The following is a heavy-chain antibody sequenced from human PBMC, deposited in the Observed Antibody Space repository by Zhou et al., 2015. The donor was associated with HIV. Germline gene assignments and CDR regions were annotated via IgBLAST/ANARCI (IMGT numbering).Heavy chain of an antibody. Sequence: QVQLVQSGAEVKKPGSSVKVSCKASGGTFSSYAISWVRQAPGQGLEWMGGIIPIFGTANYAQKFQGRVTITADKSTSTAYMELSSLRSEDTAVYYCATDSSGYETTSYYYYYYGMDVWGQGP. J-gene: IGHJ6*02. CDR2: IIPIFGTA. CDR1: GGTFSSYA. V-gene: IGHV1-69*06. CDR3: ATDSSGYETTSYYYYYYGMDV. D-gene: IGHD3-22*01.